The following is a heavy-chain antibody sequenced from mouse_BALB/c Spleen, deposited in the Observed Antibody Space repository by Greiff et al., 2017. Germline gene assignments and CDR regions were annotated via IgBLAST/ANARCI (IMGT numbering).Heavy chain of an antibody. CDR3: ARRRPPYFDY. CDR2: ISSGGSYT. V-gene: IGHV5-9-4*01. CDR1: GFTFSSYA. Sequence: EVKLMESGGGLVKPGGSLKLSCAASGFTFSSYAMSWVRQSPEKRLEWVAEISSGGSYTYCPDTVTGRFTISRDNAKNTLYLEMSSLRSEDTAMYYCARRRPPYFDYWGQGTTLTVSS. J-gene: IGHJ2*01.